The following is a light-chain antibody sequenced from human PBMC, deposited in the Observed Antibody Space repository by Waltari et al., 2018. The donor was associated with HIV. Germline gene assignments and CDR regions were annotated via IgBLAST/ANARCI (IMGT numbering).Light chain of an antibody. J-gene: IGLJ2*01. CDR2: EVS. Sequence: QSALTQPASVSGSPGQSITISCTGTSSDVGSYNLVSWYQQQPGKAPKLPIYEVSKRPSGVSNRFHGSKSGNTASLTISGLQAEDESDYYCCSYAGTSTYVAFGGGTKLTVL. CDR3: CSYAGTSTYVA. V-gene: IGLV2-23*02. CDR1: SSDVGSYNL.